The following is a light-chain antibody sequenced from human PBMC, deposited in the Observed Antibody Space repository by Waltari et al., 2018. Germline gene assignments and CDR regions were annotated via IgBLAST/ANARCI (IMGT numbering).Light chain of an antibody. CDR2: DIS. V-gene: IGLV2-14*03. CDR3: SSYRSSSVV. J-gene: IGLJ2*01. CDR1: SRDVGGL. Sequence: QSALTQPASVSGSPGQSITIPCTATSRDVGGLVSWYQQHPGKAPQLMIYDISYRPSGISNRFSGSKSGNTASLTVSGLQADDEADYYCSSYRSSSVVFGGGTKLTVL.